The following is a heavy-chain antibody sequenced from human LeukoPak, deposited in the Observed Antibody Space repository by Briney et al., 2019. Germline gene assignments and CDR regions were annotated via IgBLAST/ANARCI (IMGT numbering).Heavy chain of an antibody. D-gene: IGHD3-22*01. CDR2: INHSGST. CDR1: GGSISSYY. Sequence: NPSETLSLTCTVSGGSISSYYWSWIRQPPGKGLEWIGEINHSGSTNYNPSLKSRVTISVDTSKNQFSLKLSSVTAADTAVYYCARLYYDSSGYRAPYYYYMDVWGKGTTVTVSS. V-gene: IGHV4-34*01. J-gene: IGHJ6*03. CDR3: ARLYYDSSGYRAPYYYYMDV.